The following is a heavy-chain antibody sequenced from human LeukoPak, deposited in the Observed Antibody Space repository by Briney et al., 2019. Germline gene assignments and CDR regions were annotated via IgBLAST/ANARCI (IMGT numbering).Heavy chain of an antibody. J-gene: IGHJ6*02. CDR1: GFTFRNPW. Sequence: GSLRLSCAVSGFTFRNPWMNWVRPAPGKGLEWVGRIKGKTEGGTIDYAAPVKGRFTISRDDSKNTLYLQMNSLKTEDTAVYFCSENMGVWGQGTTVTVSS. CDR2: IKGKTEGGTI. V-gene: IGHV3-15*07. CDR3: SENMGV.